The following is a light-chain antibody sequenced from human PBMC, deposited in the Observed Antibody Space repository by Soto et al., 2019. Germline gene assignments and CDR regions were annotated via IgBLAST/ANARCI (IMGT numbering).Light chain of an antibody. Sequence: EIVLTQSPGTLSLSVGERVTLSCRASQSVSSYLAWYQQTPGQAPRLLIYDTSNSAPGTPDRFSGSGSGTDFTLTISRLEPEDFTVYYCQQYGSSPLTFGGGTTVEIK. CDR3: QQYGSSPLT. CDR2: DTS. V-gene: IGKV3-20*01. CDR1: QSVSSY. J-gene: IGKJ4*01.